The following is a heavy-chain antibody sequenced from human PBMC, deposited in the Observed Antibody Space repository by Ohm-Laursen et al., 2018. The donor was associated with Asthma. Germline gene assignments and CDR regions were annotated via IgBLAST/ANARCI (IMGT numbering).Heavy chain of an antibody. CDR3: ARENGDYYYGMDV. CDR2: INAGNGNT. Sequence: ASVKVSCKASGYTFTGYYMHWVRQAPGQRLERMGWINAGNGNTKYSQKFQGRVTITRDTSASTAYMELSSLRSEDTAVYYCARENGDYYYGMDVWGQGTTVTVSS. J-gene: IGHJ6*02. CDR1: GYTFTGYY. V-gene: IGHV1-3*01. D-gene: IGHD4-17*01.